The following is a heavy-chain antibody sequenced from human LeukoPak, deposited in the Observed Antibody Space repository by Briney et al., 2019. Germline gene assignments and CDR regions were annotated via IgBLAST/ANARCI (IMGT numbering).Heavy chain of an antibody. D-gene: IGHD3-22*01. CDR1: GFTFGDYA. Sequence: PGGSPRLSCTASGFTFGDYAMSWFRQAPGKGLEWVGFIRSKAYGGTTEYAASVKGRFIISRDDSKSIAYLQMNSLKTEDTAVYYCTRYYDSSGYSVWGQGTTVTVSS. CDR2: IRSKAYGGTT. J-gene: IGHJ6*02. CDR3: TRYYDSSGYSV. V-gene: IGHV3-49*03.